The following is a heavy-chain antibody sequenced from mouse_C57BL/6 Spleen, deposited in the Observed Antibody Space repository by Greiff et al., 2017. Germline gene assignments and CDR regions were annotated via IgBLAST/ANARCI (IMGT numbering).Heavy chain of an antibody. CDR2: IYPGDGDT. D-gene: IGHD2-3*01. Sequence: VQLVESGPELVKPGASVKISCKASGYAFSSSWMNWVKQRPGKGLGWIGRIYPGDGDTNYNGKFKGKATLTADKSSSTAYMQLSSLTSEDSAVYFCARSPDGYYLGYFDYWGQGTTLTVSS. CDR3: ARSPDGYYLGYFDY. V-gene: IGHV1-82*01. CDR1: GYAFSSSW. J-gene: IGHJ2*01.